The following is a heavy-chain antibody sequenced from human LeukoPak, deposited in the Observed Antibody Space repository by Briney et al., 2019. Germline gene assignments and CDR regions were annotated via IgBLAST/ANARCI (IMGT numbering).Heavy chain of an antibody. CDR1: GFTFSRHA. V-gene: IGHV3-64D*06. CDR2: ITTDGGTT. Sequence: GSLSLSCSASGFTFSRHAMHWVRQAPGKGLEYVSTITTDGGTTYYADSVKGRFTISRDNSKNTLFLQMSSLRAEDTAVYYCVKDLSGSYTFDYWGQGTPVTVSS. CDR3: VKDLSGSYTFDY. J-gene: IGHJ4*02. D-gene: IGHD1-26*01.